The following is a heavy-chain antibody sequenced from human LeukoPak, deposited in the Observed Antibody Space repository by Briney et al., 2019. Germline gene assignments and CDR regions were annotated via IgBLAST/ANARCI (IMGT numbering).Heavy chain of an antibody. CDR2: ISASGGST. Sequence: PGGSLRLSCAASGFTFSSYAMSWVRQAPGRGLEWVSAISASGGSTYYADSVKGRFTISRDNSKNTLYLQMNSLRAEDTAIYYCAKDNTEGAGNSDYWGQGTLVTVSS. D-gene: IGHD1-26*01. V-gene: IGHV3-23*01. CDR1: GFTFSSYA. CDR3: AKDNTEGAGNSDY. J-gene: IGHJ4*02.